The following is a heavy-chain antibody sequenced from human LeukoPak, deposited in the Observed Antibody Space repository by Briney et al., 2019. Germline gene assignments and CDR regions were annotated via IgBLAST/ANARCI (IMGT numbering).Heavy chain of an antibody. Sequence: GGSLRLSCAASGFTFSSYGMHWVRQAPGKGLEWVAVISYDGSNKYHADSVEGRFTISRDNSKNTLYLQMNSLRAEDTAVYYCAKDNRYYYDSSSFDYWGQGTLVTVSS. CDR2: ISYDGSNK. V-gene: IGHV3-30*18. CDR1: GFTFSSYG. CDR3: AKDNRYYYDSSSFDY. J-gene: IGHJ4*02. D-gene: IGHD3-22*01.